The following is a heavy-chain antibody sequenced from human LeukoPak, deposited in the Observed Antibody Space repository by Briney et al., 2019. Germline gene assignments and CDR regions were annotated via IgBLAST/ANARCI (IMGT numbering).Heavy chain of an antibody. D-gene: IGHD1-26*01. CDR3: VRVASGSYDY. J-gene: IGHJ4*02. Sequence: EASVKVSCKTSDYTFTSYGISWVRQAPGQGLEWMGWISTYNGNTNYAQQFQGRVTMTTDTSTNTAYLELRSLRSDDTAVYYCVRVASGSYDYWGQGTLVTVSS. CDR2: ISTYNGNT. V-gene: IGHV1-18*01. CDR1: DYTFTSYG.